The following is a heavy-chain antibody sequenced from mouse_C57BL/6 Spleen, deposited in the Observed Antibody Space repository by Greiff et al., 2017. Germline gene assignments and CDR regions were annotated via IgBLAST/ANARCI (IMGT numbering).Heavy chain of an antibody. CDR3: ARRLDDYGSSPFDY. CDR2: ISSGGSYT. CDR1: GFTFSSYG. D-gene: IGHD1-1*01. Sequence: EVLLVESGGDLVKPGGSLKLSCAASGFTFSSYGMSWVRQTPDKRLEWVATISSGGSYTYYPYSVKGRFTISRVYAKNTLYLQMSSLKSEDTAMYYCARRLDDYGSSPFDYWGQGATLT. J-gene: IGHJ2*01. V-gene: IGHV5-6*01.